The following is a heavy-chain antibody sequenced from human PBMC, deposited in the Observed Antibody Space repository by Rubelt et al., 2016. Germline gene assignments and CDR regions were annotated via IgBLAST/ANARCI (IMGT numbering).Heavy chain of an antibody. CDR3: AKVGGIAVSDRFDC. J-gene: IGHJ4*02. Sequence: VHLQQWGAGLLKPSETLSLTCAVYGGSFSDYYWSWIRQPPGKGLEWVSGISGSGGTTYYADSVKGRFTISRDNSKNTLYLEMNSLRAEDTAAYYCAKVGGIAVSDRFDCWGQGTLVTVSS. V-gene: IGHV3-23*01. D-gene: IGHD6-19*01. CDR2: ISGSGGTT. CDR1: GGSFSDYY.